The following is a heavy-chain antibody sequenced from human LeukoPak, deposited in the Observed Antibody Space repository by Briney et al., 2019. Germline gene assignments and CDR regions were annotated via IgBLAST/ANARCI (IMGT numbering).Heavy chain of an antibody. CDR3: ARDQLVGAAYDAFDI. J-gene: IGHJ3*02. CDR1: GFTFSSYS. D-gene: IGHD1-26*01. CDR2: ISSSSSYI. Sequence: PGGSLRLSCAASGFTFSSYSMNWVRQAPGKGLEWVSSISSSSSYIYYADSVKGRFTISRDNAKNSLYLQMNSLRAEDTAVYYCARDQLVGAAYDAFDIWGQGTMVTVSS. V-gene: IGHV3-21*01.